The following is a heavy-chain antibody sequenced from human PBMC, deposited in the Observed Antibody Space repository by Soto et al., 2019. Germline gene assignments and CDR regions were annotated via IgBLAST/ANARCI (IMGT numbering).Heavy chain of an antibody. CDR1: GFTFSTYW. Sequence: EVQLVESGGGLVQPGGSLRLSCAASGFTFSTYWMRWVRQAPGKGLEWVANIKGDGSEKYYVDSVKGRFTISRDNTNNSLYLQMNSLRDEDTAVYFCVGTFIRGQGTLVTVSS. CDR3: VGTFI. CDR2: IKGDGSEK. J-gene: IGHJ4*02. V-gene: IGHV3-7*01. D-gene: IGHD7-27*01.